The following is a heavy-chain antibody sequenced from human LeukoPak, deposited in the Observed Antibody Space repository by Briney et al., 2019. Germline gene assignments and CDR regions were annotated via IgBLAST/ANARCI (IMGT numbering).Heavy chain of an antibody. CDR1: GGTFISYT. J-gene: IGHJ4*02. CDR2: IIPILGIA. D-gene: IGHD5-24*01. CDR3: ARDWRDGYNSYFDY. V-gene: IGHV1-69*04. Sequence: SVKVSCKASGGTFISYTISWVRQAPGQGLEWMGRIIPILGIANYAQKFQGRVTITADKSTSTAYMELSSLRSEDTAVYYCARDWRDGYNSYFDYWGQGTLVTVSS.